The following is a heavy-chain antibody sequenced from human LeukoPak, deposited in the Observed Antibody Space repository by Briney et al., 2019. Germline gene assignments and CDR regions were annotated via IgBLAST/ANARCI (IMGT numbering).Heavy chain of an antibody. CDR1: GFTFDDYA. J-gene: IGHJ6*04. D-gene: IGHD3-3*01. CDR2: ISWNSNSM. V-gene: IGHV3-9*01. CDR3: ARGSLYYDFWSGYYIPGCLDV. Sequence: GGSLRLSCAASGFTFDDYAMHWVRQAPGKGLEWVSGISWNSNSMGYADSVRGRFTISRDNAKNSLYLQMNSLRAEDTAVYYCARGSLYYDFWSGYYIPGCLDVWGKGTTVTVSS.